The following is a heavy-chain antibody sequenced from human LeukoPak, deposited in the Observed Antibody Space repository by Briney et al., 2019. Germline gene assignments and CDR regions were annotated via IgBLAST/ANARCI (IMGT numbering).Heavy chain of an antibody. CDR1: GFTFSSYA. V-gene: IGHV3-23*01. J-gene: IGHJ4*02. CDR3: AKDHVVVPAATTFDY. CDR2: ISGSGGST. Sequence: GGSLRLSCAASGFTFSSYAMSWVRQAPGKGLEWVSAISGSGGSTYYADSVKGRFTISRDNSKNTLYLQMNSLRVEDTAVYYCAKDHVVVPAATTFDYWGQGTLVTVSS. D-gene: IGHD2-2*01.